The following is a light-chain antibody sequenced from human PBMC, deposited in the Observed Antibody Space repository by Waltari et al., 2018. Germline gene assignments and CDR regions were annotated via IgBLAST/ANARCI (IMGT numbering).Light chain of an antibody. Sequence: QSVLTQPPSVSGAPGQRVTISCTGSSSNIGAGYDVHWYQQLPGTAPKLLSYGRSTRATGVPDGFSVAKSGTSASRAITGLQAEDEADYYCQSYDSSLSGPRVFGGGTKLTVL. V-gene: IGLV1-40*01. CDR2: GRS. CDR3: QSYDSSLSGPRV. J-gene: IGLJ2*01. CDR1: SSNIGAGYD.